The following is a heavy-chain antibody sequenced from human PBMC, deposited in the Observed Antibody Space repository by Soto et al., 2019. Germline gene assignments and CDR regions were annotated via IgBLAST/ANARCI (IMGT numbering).Heavy chain of an antibody. D-gene: IGHD3-10*01. CDR3: VRASTRGVSERFQD. J-gene: IGHJ1*01. CDR2: TYYRSNWYF. V-gene: IGHV6-1*01. CDR1: GDSVSNTRAA. Sequence: SQTLSLTCAISGDSVSNTRAAWNWIRQSPSRGLEWLGRTYYRSNWYFDYAVSVKSRMSINPDTSRNQFSMRLTSLTPEDTAVYYCVRASTRGVSERFQDWGQGTLVTVSS.